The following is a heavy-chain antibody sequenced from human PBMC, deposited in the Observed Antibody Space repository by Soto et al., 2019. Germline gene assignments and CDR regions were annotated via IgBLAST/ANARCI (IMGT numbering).Heavy chain of an antibody. Sequence: QVQLVESGGGVVQPGRSPRLSCAASGFTFESYGMHWVRQAPGKGLEWVAVISYDGSNRYYADSVKGRFTISRDNSKNTLYLQMNSLRAEDTAVYYCAKDHIVAAAPDYWGQGTLVTVSS. CDR3: AKDHIVAAAPDY. D-gene: IGHD2-2*01. J-gene: IGHJ4*02. CDR2: ISYDGSNR. CDR1: GFTFESYG. V-gene: IGHV3-30*18.